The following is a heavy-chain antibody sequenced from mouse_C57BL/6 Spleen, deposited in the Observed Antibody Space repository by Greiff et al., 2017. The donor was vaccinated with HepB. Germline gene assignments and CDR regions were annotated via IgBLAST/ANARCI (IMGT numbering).Heavy chain of an antibody. CDR1: GYSITSGYY. CDR3: ARKGGLYAMDY. V-gene: IGHV3-6*01. CDR2: ISYDGSN. Sequence: VQLQESGPGLVKPSQSLSLTCSVTGYSITSGYYWNWIRQFPGNKLEWMGYISYDGSNNYNPSLKNRISITRDTSKNQFFLKLNSVTTEDTATYYCARKGGLYAMDYWGQGTSVTVSS. J-gene: IGHJ4*01.